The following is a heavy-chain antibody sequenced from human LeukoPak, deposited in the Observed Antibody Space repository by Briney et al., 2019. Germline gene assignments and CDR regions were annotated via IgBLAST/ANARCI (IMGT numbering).Heavy chain of an antibody. CDR3: ARERGGSSCLDY. CDR2: IYSGGST. Sequence: GGSPRLSCAASGFTASSNYMSWVRPTPGKGLEWVSDIYSGGSTYDADSVKSRFTISTDNSKNTLYLQMNSLRAEDTAVYYCARERGGSSCLDYWGQGTLVTVSS. CDR1: GFTASSNY. D-gene: IGHD6-13*01. J-gene: IGHJ4*02. V-gene: IGHV3-66*01.